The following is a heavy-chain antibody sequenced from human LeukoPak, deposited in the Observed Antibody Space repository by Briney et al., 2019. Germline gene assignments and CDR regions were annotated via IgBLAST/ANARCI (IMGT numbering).Heavy chain of an antibody. CDR2: IYPDDSDT. CDR3: VRQSLGEFKY. CDR1: GYSFYTYW. J-gene: IGHJ4*02. D-gene: IGHD3-10*01. Sequence: GESLKISCKGSGYSFYTYWIAWVRQMPGKGLEWMGIIYPDDSDTRYSPSFQGQVTISADKSIDTAYLQRRSLKASDTGMYYCVRQSLGEFKYWGQGTLVTVSS. V-gene: IGHV5-51*01.